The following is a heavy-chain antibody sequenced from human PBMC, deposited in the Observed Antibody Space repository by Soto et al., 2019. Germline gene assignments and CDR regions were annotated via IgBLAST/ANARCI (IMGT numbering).Heavy chain of an antibody. D-gene: IGHD2-2*01. CDR2: ISASGGST. CDR3: CCYRGAYYYYGMDV. J-gene: IGHJ6*02. Sequence: EVQLLESGGGLVQPGGSLRLSCAASGFTFSSYAMSWVRQAPGKGLEWVSAISASGGSTYYADSVKGRFTISRENSTNTLYLQMNRRRAEDAAVYYCCCYRGAYYYYGMDVWGQGTTVTVSS. V-gene: IGHV3-23*01. CDR1: GFTFSSYA.